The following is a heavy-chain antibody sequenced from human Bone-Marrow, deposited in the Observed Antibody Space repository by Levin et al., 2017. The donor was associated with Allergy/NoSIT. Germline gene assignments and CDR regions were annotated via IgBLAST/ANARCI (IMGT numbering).Heavy chain of an antibody. CDR2: VYWDDDR. CDR1: GFSLTTSGVG. D-gene: IGHD3-16*01. V-gene: IGHV2-5*02. Sequence: SGPTLVKPTETLVLTCTFSGFSLTTSGVGVGWIRQSPGQALEWLAIVYWDDDRRYNPSLRTRLTITKDTSINKVVLIMTNMDPADTATYYCAHILITYGGVLRTDAFDIWGQGTLVTVSS. CDR3: AHILITYGGVLRTDAFDI. J-gene: IGHJ3*02.